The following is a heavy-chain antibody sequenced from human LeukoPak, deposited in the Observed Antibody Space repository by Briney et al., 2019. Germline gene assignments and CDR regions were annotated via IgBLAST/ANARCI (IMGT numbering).Heavy chain of an antibody. J-gene: IGHJ4*02. V-gene: IGHV1-46*01. CDR2: INPSGGST. CDR3: ARDQLGSYGLGY. CDR1: GYTFTSYY. Sequence: GASVKVSCEASGYTFTSYYMHWVRQAPGQGLEWMGIINPSGGSTSYAQKFQGRVTMTRDTSTSTDYMELSSLRSEDTAVYYCARDQLGSYGLGYWGQGTLVTVSS. D-gene: IGHD5-18*01.